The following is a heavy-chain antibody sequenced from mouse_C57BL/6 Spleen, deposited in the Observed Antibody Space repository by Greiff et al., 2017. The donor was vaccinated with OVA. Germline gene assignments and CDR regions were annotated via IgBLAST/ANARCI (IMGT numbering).Heavy chain of an antibody. CDR2: IDPSDSDT. J-gene: IGHJ2*01. D-gene: IGHD1-1*01. V-gene: IGHV1-52*01. CDR1: GYTFSSYW. CDR3: ARYYGSSFDG. Sequence: QVQLQQPGAELVRPGSSVKLSCTASGYTFSSYWMHWVRQRPIQGLEWIGNIDPSDSDTHYNQKFKDKATLTVDKSSSTPNMQLSSLTSEDSAVYYCARYYGSSFDGWGTGATLTVAS.